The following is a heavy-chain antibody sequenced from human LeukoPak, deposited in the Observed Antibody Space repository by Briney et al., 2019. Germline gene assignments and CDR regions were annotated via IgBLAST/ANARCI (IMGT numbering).Heavy chain of an antibody. CDR1: GGTFSSYA. CDR3: ARGVVIGALYYYYYMDV. CDR2: IIPIFGTA. Sequence: SVKVSCKASGGTFSSYAISWVRQAPGQGLEWMGGIIPIFGTANYAQKFQGRVTITADESTSTAYMELSSLRSEDTAVYYCARGVVIGALYYYYYMDVWGKGTTVTVSS. J-gene: IGHJ6*03. D-gene: IGHD3-3*01. V-gene: IGHV1-69*13.